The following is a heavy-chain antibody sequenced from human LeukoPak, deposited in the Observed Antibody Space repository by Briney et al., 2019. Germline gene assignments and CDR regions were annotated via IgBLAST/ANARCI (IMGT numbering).Heavy chain of an antibody. CDR1: GFTFDDYA. V-gene: IGHV3-9*01. CDR2: ISWNSGSE. J-gene: IGHJ3*02. CDR3: AKDRDYGALDAFDI. Sequence: PGRSLRLSCAASGFTFDDYAMHWVRQAPGKGLEWVSGISWNSGSEDYADSVKGRFTISRDNAKNSLYLQMNSLRAEDTALYYCAKDRDYGALDAFDIWGQGTMVTVSS. D-gene: IGHD4-17*01.